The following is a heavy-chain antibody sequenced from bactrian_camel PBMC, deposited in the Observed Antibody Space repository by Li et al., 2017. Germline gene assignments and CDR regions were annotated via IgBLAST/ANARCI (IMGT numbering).Heavy chain of an antibody. CDR2: IGTDATT. CDR1: GITFSSYS. V-gene: IGHV3S55*01. Sequence: VQLVESGGGSVQAGGSLRLSCAASGITFSSYSMGWFRQAPGKEREGVAGIGTDATTRYADSAKGRFTVSQDNAKSTMYLQMNSLKPEDTGVYYCAADRFQWPITTVTCTTWLGYWGQGTQVTVS. CDR3: AADRFQWPITTVTCTTWLGY. D-gene: IGHD2*01. J-gene: IGHJ6*01.